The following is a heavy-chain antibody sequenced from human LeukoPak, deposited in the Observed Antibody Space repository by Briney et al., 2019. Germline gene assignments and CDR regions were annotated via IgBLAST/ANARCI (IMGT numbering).Heavy chain of an antibody. CDR3: ARGIRWNDY. CDR1: GGSISGTNW. J-gene: IGHJ4*02. V-gene: IGHV4-4*02. Sequence: SGTLSLTCGVSGGSISGTNWWSWVRQPPGQGLEWIGEISLAGQTNYNPSLNGQVTISVDTSKNQFSLKLSSVTAADTAVYYCARGIRWNDYWGQGTLVTVFS. D-gene: IGHD4-23*01. CDR2: ISLAGQT.